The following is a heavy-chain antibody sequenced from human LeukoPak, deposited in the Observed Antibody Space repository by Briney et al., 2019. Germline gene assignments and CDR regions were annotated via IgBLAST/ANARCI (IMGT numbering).Heavy chain of an antibody. CDR3: ARDVLRYFDP. CDR2: IYYSGST. D-gene: IGHD3-9*01. J-gene: IGHJ5*02. V-gene: IGHV4-39*07. CDR1: GFIFNKYW. Sequence: GSLRLSCAASGFIFNKYWMSWVRQPPGKGLEWIGSIYYSGSTYYNPSLKSRVTISLDSSKNQFSLNLSSVTAADTAVYYCARDVLRYFDPWGQGTLVTVSS.